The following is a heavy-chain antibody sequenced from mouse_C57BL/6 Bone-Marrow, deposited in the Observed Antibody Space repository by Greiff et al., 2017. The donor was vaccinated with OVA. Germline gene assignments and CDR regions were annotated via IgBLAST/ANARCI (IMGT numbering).Heavy chain of an antibody. D-gene: IGHD1-1*01. CDR3: ARLYYYGSSDGGFAY. J-gene: IGHJ3*01. Sequence: QVQLQQSGAELMKPGASVKLSCKATGYTFTGYWIEWVKQRPGHGLEWIGEILPGSGSTNYTEKFKGKATFTADPSSNTAYLQLSSLSTEDSAIYYCARLYYYGSSDGGFAYWGQGTLVTVSA. CDR1: GYTFTGYW. V-gene: IGHV1-9*01. CDR2: ILPGSGST.